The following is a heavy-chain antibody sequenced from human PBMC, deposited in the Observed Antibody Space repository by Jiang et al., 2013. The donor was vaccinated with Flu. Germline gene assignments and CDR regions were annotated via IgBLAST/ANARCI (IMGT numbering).Heavy chain of an antibody. J-gene: IGHJ5*02. Sequence: VKPGGSLRLSCAASGFTFSSYSMNWVRQAPGKGLEWVSSISSSSSYIYYADSVKGRFTISRDNAKNSLYLQMNSLRAEDTAVYYCARDYIKGDYEGVSWFDPWGQGTLVTVSS. D-gene: IGHD4-17*01. V-gene: IGHV3-21*01. CDR3: ARDYIKGDYEGVSWFDP. CDR2: ISSSSSYI. CDR1: GFTFSSYS.